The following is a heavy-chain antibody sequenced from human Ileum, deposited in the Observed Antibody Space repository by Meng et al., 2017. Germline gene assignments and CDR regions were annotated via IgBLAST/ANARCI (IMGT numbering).Heavy chain of an antibody. J-gene: IGHJ4*02. CDR3: ARGLPYYDSTDYYRLDY. CDR2: ISFDGSNK. CDR1: GFTFSSYA. D-gene: IGHD3-22*01. V-gene: IGHV3-30-3*01. Sequence: QVHLVESVGGVVQPGRSLRLSSAASGFTFSSYAVHWVRQAPGKGLEWVAVISFDGSNKYYIDSVKGRFTISRDNSKNTVFLQMGSLRAEDTALYYCARGLPYYDSTDYYRLDYWGQGTLVTVSS.